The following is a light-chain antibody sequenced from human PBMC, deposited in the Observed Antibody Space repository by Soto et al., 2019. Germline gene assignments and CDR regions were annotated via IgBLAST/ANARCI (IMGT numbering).Light chain of an antibody. V-gene: IGKV3-15*01. Sequence: EIVMTQAPATLSVSPGERATLSCRASQSVSSNFAWYQQKPGQTPKLLIYVASTRATGIPARFSGSGSGKEFTLTISSPESEDFAVYYCQQYNVWPLTFGGGTKVEFK. CDR3: QQYNVWPLT. CDR1: QSVSSN. J-gene: IGKJ4*01. CDR2: VAS.